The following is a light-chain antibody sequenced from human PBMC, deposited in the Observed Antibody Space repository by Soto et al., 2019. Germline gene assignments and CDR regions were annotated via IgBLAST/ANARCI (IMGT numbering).Light chain of an antibody. V-gene: IGKV1-17*03. Sequence: DVQMTQSPSAMSASVGDRVTIACRASQDISRFVAWFQHKPGRAPERLIYETSNLQPGVPSRFSGSGSGKEFTLASSDLQPEDFATYYCLQHTAYPYTFGQGTKLEIK. CDR3: LQHTAYPYT. CDR1: QDISRF. CDR2: ETS. J-gene: IGKJ2*01.